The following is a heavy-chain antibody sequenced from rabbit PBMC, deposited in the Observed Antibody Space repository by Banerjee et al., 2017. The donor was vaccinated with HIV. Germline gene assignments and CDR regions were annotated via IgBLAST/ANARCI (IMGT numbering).Heavy chain of an antibody. CDR1: GFDFSSYS. J-gene: IGHJ6*01. D-gene: IGHD8-1*01. CDR2: IAGSSSGFT. Sequence: QEQLKETGGGLVQPGGSLTLSCKTSGFDFSSYSMSWVRQAPGKGLEWISCIAGSSSGFTYSATWAKGRFTISKTSSTTVTLQMTSLTVADTATYFCARDTGSSFSSYGMDLWGPGTLVTVS. CDR3: ARDTGSSFSSYGMDL. V-gene: IGHV1S45*01.